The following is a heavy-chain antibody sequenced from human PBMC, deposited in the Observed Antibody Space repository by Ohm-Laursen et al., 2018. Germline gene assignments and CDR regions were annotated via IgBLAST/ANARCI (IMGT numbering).Heavy chain of an antibody. CDR3: AVLELLRYYYYYDMDV. J-gene: IGHJ6*02. CDR1: GFTFSSYA. CDR2: INNSGGRT. Sequence: GSLRLSCTASGFTFSSYAISWVRQAPGKGLEWVSAINNSGGRTYYADSVKGRFTTSRDNSKNTLYLQMNSLRAEDTAVYFCAVLELLRYYYYYDMDVWGQGTTVTVSS. D-gene: IGHD3-3*01. V-gene: IGHV3-23*01.